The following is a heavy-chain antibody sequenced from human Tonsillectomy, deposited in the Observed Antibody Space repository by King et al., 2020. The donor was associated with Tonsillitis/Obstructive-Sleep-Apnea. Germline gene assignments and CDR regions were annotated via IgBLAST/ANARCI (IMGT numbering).Heavy chain of an antibody. CDR1: GFSVSWDY. CDR2: IDSGVST. V-gene: IGHV3-66*01. CDR3: AREYYYYMDV. J-gene: IGHJ6*03. Sequence: VQLVQSGGGLVQPGGSLRLSCAASGFSVSWDYMKWVRQAPGEGLEGVAVIDSGVSTYYVDSAKGRFTISRDNSKNTLYLQVNSLRAEDTAVYYCAREYYYYMDVWGKGTTVTVSS.